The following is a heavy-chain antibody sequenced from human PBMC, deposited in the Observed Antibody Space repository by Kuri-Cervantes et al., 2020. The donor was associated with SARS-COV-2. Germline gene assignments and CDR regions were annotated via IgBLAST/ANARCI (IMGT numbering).Heavy chain of an antibody. CDR3: ARGILGDDSIHYGMDV. CDR2: IYYSGST. CDR1: GGSISSYY. Sequence: GSLRLSCTVSGGSISSYYWSWIRQPPGKGLEWIGYIYYSGSTNYNPSLESRVTMSIDTAKNQVSLRLTSVTAADTAVYYCARGILGDDSIHYGMDVWGQGTSVTVSS. D-gene: IGHD2/OR15-2a*01. V-gene: IGHV4-59*12. J-gene: IGHJ6*02.